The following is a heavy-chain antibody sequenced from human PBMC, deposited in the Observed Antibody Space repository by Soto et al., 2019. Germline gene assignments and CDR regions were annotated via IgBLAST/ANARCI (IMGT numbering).Heavy chain of an antibody. CDR2: ISSSGDIP. J-gene: IGHJ4*02. D-gene: IGHD4-17*01. CDR3: AKVNSIVGDGDHDY. CDR1: GFTFTTYA. Sequence: EVQLLESGGGLVQPGGSLRLSCAASGFTFTTYAMSWVRQPPGKGLEWVSGISSSGDIPYYADSVKGRFTISRDQSKKTVYLQMNSLRAEDTVLYYCAKVNSIVGDGDHDYGGQGTLVSVSS. V-gene: IGHV3-23*01.